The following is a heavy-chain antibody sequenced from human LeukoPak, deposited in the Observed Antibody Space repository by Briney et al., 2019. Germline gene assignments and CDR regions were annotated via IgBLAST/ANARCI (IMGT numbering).Heavy chain of an antibody. D-gene: IGHD6-19*01. V-gene: IGHV3-74*01. J-gene: IGHJ4*02. CDR1: GFTFSSYW. CDR3: ASAGSGLY. Sequence: GGSLRLSCVGSGFTFSSYWMLWVRQAPGKGLVWVSRINTDGSTTSYADSVKGRFTFSRDNAKNSLYLQMNSLRDEDTAVYYCASAGSGLYWGQGTLVTVSS. CDR2: INTDGSTT.